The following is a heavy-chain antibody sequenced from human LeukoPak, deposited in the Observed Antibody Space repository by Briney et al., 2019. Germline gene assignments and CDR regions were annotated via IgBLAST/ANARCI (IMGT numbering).Heavy chain of an antibody. CDR1: GGTFSSYA. J-gene: IGHJ4*02. CDR3: ARGALLAAAIDY. CDR2: IIPIFGTA. V-gene: IGHV1-69*01. Sequence: EASVKVSCKASGGTFSSYAISWVRQAPGQGLEWMGGIIPIFGTANYAQKFQGRVTITADESTSTAYMELSSLRSEDTAVYYCARGALLAAAIDYWGQGTLVTVSS. D-gene: IGHD6-13*01.